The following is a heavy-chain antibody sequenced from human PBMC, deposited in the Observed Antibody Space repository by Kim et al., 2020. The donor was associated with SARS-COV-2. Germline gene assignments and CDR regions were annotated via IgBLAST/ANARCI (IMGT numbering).Heavy chain of an antibody. J-gene: IGHJ4*02. CDR3: ARLQSLVIDY. CDR2: IYYSGST. Sequence: SETLSLTCTVPGVSISSSSYFWGWIRQPPGKRLEWIGSIYYSGSTYYNTSLKSRVTISVDTSKNQFSLKLSSATAADTAVYYCARLQSLVIDYWGQGILATVSS. D-gene: IGHD6-19*01. CDR1: GVSISSSSYF. V-gene: IGHV4-39*01.